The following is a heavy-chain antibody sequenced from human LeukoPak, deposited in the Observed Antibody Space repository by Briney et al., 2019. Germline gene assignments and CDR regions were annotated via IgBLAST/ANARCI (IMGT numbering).Heavy chain of an antibody. D-gene: IGHD3-10*01. CDR1: GGSISSYY. V-gene: IGHV4-59*01. CDR3: ARDRRFFFDY. Sequence: SETLSLTCTVSGGSISSYYWSWIRQPPGKGLEWIGYIYYSGSTNYNPSLKSRVTISVDTSKNQFSLKLSSVTAADTAVYYCARDRRFFFDYWGQGTLVTVSS. CDR2: IYYSGST. J-gene: IGHJ4*02.